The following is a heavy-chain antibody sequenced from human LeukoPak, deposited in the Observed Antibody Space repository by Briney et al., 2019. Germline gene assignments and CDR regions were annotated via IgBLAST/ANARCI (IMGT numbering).Heavy chain of an antibody. D-gene: IGHD3-22*01. J-gene: IGHJ4*02. CDR1: GVSISGHY. Sequence: SETLSLTCTVSGVSISGHYWSWLRQPPGKGLEWIGYIYHSGSTSYNPSLKSRVTISVDTSKNQFSLKLSSVTAADTAVYYCARVAASGYYPVELDYWGQGTLVTVSS. CDR2: IYHSGST. V-gene: IGHV4-59*11. CDR3: ARVAASGYYPVELDY.